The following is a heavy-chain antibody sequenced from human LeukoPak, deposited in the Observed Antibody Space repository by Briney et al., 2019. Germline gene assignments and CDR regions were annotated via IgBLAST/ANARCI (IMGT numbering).Heavy chain of an antibody. CDR3: AKSPYFYNSGRSVDV. CDR2: ISGSGGTT. Sequence: PGGSLRLSCVPSGFPFSSFAMTWVRQAPGKGLEWVSSISGSGGTTYYADSVKGRFTIPRDSSKNMLYLHMNRLRAEDTAVYYCAKSPYFYNSGRSVDVWGKGTTVTVSS. V-gene: IGHV3-23*01. J-gene: IGHJ6*04. CDR1: GFPFSSFA. D-gene: IGHD3-10*01.